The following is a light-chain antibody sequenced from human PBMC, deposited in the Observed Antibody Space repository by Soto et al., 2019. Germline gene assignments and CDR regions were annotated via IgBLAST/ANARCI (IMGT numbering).Light chain of an antibody. CDR2: DAS. Sequence: DIVLTQSPVTLSLYPGERATLSCRASQSVSGYLVWYQQKPGQAPRLLIYDASTRAAGIPARFIGSGSGTDFTLTISSLEPEDSAVYYCQQYNNWPRTFGQGTKVDIK. CDR1: QSVSGY. CDR3: QQYNNWPRT. J-gene: IGKJ1*01. V-gene: IGKV3-11*01.